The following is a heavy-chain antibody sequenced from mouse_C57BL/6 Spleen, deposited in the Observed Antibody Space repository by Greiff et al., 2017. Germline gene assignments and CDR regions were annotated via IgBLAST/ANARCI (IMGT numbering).Heavy chain of an antibody. CDR2: INYDGSST. CDR1: GFTFSDYY. Sequence: EVMLVESEGGLVQPGSSMKLSCTASGFTFSDYYMAWVRQVPEKGLEWVANINYDGSSTYYLDSLKSRFIISRDNAKNILYLQMSSLKSEDTATYYCARRGRYFDVWGTGTTVTVSS. J-gene: IGHJ1*03. CDR3: ARRGRYFDV. V-gene: IGHV5-16*01.